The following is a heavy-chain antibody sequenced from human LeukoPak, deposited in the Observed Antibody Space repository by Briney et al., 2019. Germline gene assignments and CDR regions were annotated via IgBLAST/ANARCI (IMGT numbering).Heavy chain of an antibody. CDR3: ARDLDGYSYGPPLGMDV. CDR2: IWYDGSNK. J-gene: IGHJ6*04. V-gene: IGHV3-33*01. Sequence: PGGSLRLSCAASGFTFSSYGMHWVRQAPGKGLEWVAVIWYDGSNKYYADSVKGRFTISRGNSKNTLYLQMNSLRAEDTAVYYCARDLDGYSYGPPLGMDVWGKGTTVTVSS. CDR1: GFTFSSYG. D-gene: IGHD5-18*01.